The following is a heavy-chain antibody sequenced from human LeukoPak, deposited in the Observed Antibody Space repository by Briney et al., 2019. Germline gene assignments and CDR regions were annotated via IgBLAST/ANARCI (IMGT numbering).Heavy chain of an antibody. CDR3: AREIVAAAGKGGWFDP. D-gene: IGHD6-13*01. Sequence: SETLSLTCTVSGGSISSYYWSWIRQPPGKGLEWIGYIYYSGTTNYNPSLKSRVTMSVDTSKNQFSLKLSSVTAADTAVYYCAREIVAAAGKGGWFDPWGQGTLVTVSS. V-gene: IGHV4-59*12. CDR1: GGSISSYY. CDR2: IYYSGTT. J-gene: IGHJ5*02.